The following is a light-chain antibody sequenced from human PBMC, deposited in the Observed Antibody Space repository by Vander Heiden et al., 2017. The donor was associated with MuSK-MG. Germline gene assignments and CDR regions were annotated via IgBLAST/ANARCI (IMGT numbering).Light chain of an antibody. CDR3: QQYKKWPRDT. CDR1: EDIGTN. J-gene: IGKJ2*01. CDR2: AAS. V-gene: IGKV3-15*01. Sequence: EINMTQSPVTLSVSPGERATLSCRASEDIGTNLAWYQQKPGQAPRLLMYAASVRVTEIPARFSGSGSGTEFTLTIKSLQSEDFAVYYCQQYKKWPRDTFGQGTKLEIK.